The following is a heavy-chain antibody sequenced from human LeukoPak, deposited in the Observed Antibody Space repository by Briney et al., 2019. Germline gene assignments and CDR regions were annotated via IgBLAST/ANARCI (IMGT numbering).Heavy chain of an antibody. D-gene: IGHD3-22*01. V-gene: IGHV4-34*01. Sequence: PSETLSLTCTVSGGSISSYYWSWIRQPPGKGLEWIGEINHSGSTNYNPSLKSRVTISVDTSKNQFSLKLSSVTAADTAVYYCARESRNYYDSSGSFRTFDYWGQGTLVTVSS. CDR2: INHSGST. CDR3: ARESRNYYDSSGSFRTFDY. J-gene: IGHJ4*02. CDR1: GGSISSYY.